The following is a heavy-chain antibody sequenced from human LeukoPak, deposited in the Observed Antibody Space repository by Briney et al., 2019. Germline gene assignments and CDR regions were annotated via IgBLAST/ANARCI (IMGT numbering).Heavy chain of an antibody. Sequence: PGGSLRLSCAASGFTFDDYALNWVRQAPGKGLEGVSIITWDGRNTYYADSVKGRFTISRDNSKNSLYLQMNSLRAEDTALYYCARSTYYYDSRGFGAFDYWGQGTLVTVSS. CDR2: ITWDGRNT. V-gene: IGHV3-43D*03. CDR3: ARSTYYYDSRGFGAFDY. J-gene: IGHJ4*02. CDR1: GFTFDDYA. D-gene: IGHD3-22*01.